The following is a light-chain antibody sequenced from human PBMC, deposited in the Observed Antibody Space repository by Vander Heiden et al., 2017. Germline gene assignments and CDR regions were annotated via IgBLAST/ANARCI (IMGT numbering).Light chain of an antibody. CDR2: WAS. CDR3: QQYYDPLPA. CDR1: QSVLYSSNKKNY. Sequence: DIVVTQFPDSLAVSLGERATINCKSSQSVLYSSNKKNYLAWYQQKPGQPPKLLIYWASIRESGVPDRFSGSGSGTDFTLTSSSLQAEDVAVYYCQQYYDPLPAFGQGTRLE. J-gene: IGKJ5*01. V-gene: IGKV4-1*01.